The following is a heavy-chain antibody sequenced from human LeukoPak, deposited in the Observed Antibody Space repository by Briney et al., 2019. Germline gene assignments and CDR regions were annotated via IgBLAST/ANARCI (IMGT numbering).Heavy chain of an antibody. V-gene: IGHV4-4*07. CDR2: IYTSGST. J-gene: IGHJ4*02. D-gene: IGHD5-12*01. CDR1: GGSISSYY. Sequence: PSQTLSLTCTVSGGSISSYYWSRIRQPAGKGLEWIGRIYTSGSTNYNPSLKSRVTMSVDTSKNQFSLKLSSVTAADTAVYYCARGAGYSGYDLFDYWGQGTLVTVS. CDR3: ARGAGYSGYDLFDY.